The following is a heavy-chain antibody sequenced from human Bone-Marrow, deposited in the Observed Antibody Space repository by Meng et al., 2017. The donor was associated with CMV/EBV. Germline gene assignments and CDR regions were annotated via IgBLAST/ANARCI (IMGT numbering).Heavy chain of an antibody. CDR2: IYYSGST. Sequence: SETLSLTCTVSGGSISSSSYYWGWIRQPPGKGLEWIGSIYYSGSTNYNPSLKSRVTISVDKSKNQFTLKLSSVTAADTAVYYCARARDGTGTTWVLDYWGQGTLVTVSS. CDR3: ARARDGTGTTWVLDY. V-gene: IGHV4-39*06. CDR1: GGSISSSSYY. D-gene: IGHD1-7*01. J-gene: IGHJ4*02.